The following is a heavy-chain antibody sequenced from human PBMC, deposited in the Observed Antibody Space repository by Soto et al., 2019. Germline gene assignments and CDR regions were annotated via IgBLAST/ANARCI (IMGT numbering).Heavy chain of an antibody. CDR2: ISYDGSNK. Sequence: QVQLVESGGGVVQPGRSLRLSCAASGFTFSSYAMHWVGQAPGKGLEWGAVISYDGSNKYYADSVKGRFTISRDNSKNTLYLQMNSLRAEDTAVYYCASKGEYCTNGVCFELFDYWGQGTLVTVSS. CDR3: ASKGEYCTNGVCFELFDY. V-gene: IGHV3-30-3*01. J-gene: IGHJ4*02. D-gene: IGHD2-8*01. CDR1: GFTFSSYA.